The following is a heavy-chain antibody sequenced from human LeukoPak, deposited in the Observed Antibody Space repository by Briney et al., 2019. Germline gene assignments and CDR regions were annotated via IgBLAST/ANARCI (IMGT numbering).Heavy chain of an antibody. D-gene: IGHD3-16*02. Sequence: ASVKVSCKASGYTFTGYYMHWVRQAPGQGLEWMGRINPNSGGTNYAQKFQGRVTMTRDTSISTAYMELSRLRSDDTAVYYCAREYPRLSGFDYWGQGTLVTVSS. CDR2: INPNSGGT. CDR1: GYTFTGYY. V-gene: IGHV1-2*06. CDR3: AREYPRLSGFDY. J-gene: IGHJ4*02.